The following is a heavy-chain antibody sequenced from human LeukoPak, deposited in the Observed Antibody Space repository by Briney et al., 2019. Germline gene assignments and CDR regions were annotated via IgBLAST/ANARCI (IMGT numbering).Heavy chain of an antibody. D-gene: IGHD6-19*01. Sequence: SETLSLTCTVSGGSISSYYWSWIRQPPGKGLEWIGYTYYSGSTNYNPSLKSRVTISVDTSKNQFSLKLSSVTAADTAVYYCAREASSSGWYVYYFDYWGQGTLVTVSS. J-gene: IGHJ4*02. CDR2: TYYSGST. V-gene: IGHV4-59*01. CDR1: GGSISSYY. CDR3: AREASSSGWYVYYFDY.